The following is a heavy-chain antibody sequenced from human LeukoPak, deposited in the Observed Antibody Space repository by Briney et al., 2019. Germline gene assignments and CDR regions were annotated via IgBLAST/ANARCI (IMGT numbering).Heavy chain of an antibody. CDR3: ARVPAAMYHYYYMDV. CDR1: GGTFCSYA. J-gene: IGHJ6*03. V-gene: IGHV1-69*05. D-gene: IGHD2-2*01. CDR2: IIPIFGTA. Sequence: ASVKVSCKASGGTFCSYAISWVRQAPGQGLEWMGGIIPIFGTANYAQKFQGRVTITTDESTSTAYMELSSLRSEDTAVYYCARVPAAMYHYYYMDVWGKGTTVTVSS.